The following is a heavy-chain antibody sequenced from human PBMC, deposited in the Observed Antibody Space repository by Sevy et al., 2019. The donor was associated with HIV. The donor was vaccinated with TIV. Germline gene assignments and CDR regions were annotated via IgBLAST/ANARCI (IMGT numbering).Heavy chain of an antibody. CDR2: INH. CDR1: GGSFSGFS. J-gene: IGHJ2*01. Sequence: LLQASETLSLTCAVSGGSFSGFSWNWIRQPPGKGLEWIGEINHYSPSLKSRATISLDTSKNQFSLKLNSVTAADTALYFCARGVEGVVPSPIIGLGPWAKYWSFDLWGRGTLVTVSS. D-gene: IGHD2-2*02. V-gene: IGHV4-34*01. CDR3: ARGVEGVVPSPIIGLGPWAKYWSFDL.